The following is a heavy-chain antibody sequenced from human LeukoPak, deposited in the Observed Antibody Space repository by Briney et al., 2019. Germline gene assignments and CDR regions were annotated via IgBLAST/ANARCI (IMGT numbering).Heavy chain of an antibody. CDR1: AYTFTSYY. J-gene: IGHJ3*02. V-gene: IGHV1-46*01. CDR3: ARGGGGRYSSGWYDDAFDS. CDR2: INPSGGST. Sequence: ASVKVSCKASAYTFTSYYMHWVRQAPGQGLEWMGIINPSGGSTSYAQKFQGRVTMTRDTSTSTVYMELSSLRSEDTAVYYCARGGGGRYSSGWYDDAFDSWGQGTMVTVSS. D-gene: IGHD6-19*01.